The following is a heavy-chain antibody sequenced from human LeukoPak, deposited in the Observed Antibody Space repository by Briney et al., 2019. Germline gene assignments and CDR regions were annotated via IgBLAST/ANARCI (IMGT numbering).Heavy chain of an antibody. CDR2: INPSGGST. CDR3: ARGPYCSGGSCYRPYYYYYYMDV. D-gene: IGHD2-15*01. J-gene: IGHJ6*03. CDR1: GYTFTGYY. V-gene: IGHV1-46*01. Sequence: ASVKVSCKASGYTFTGYYMHWVRQAPGQGLEWMGIINPSGGSTSYAQKFQGRVTMTRDTSTSTVYMELSSLRSEDTAVYYCARGPYCSGGSCYRPYYYYYYMDVWGKGTTVTISS.